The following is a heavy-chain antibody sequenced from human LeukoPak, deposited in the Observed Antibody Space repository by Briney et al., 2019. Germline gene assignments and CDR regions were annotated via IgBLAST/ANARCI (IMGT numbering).Heavy chain of an antibody. D-gene: IGHD3-10*01. CDR3: ARDPFVLWFGELST. J-gene: IGHJ5*02. V-gene: IGHV1-69*05. Sequence: SVKVSCKASGGTFSSYAISWVRQAPGQGLEWMGGIIPIFGTANYAQKFQGRVTITTDESTSTAYMEPSSLRSEDTAVYYCARDPFVLWFGELSTWGQGTLVTVSS. CDR1: GGTFSSYA. CDR2: IIPIFGTA.